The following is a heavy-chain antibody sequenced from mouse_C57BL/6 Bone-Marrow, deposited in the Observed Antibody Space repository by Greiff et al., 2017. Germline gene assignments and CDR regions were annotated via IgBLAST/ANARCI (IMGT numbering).Heavy chain of an antibody. CDR1: GYTFTSYW. Sequence: QVQLQQPGAELVRPGSSVKLSCKASGYTFTSYWMDWVKQRPGQGLEWIGNIYPSDSETHYNQKFKDKATLTVDKSSSTAYMQLSSLTSEDTAVYYCARFSVYCDSSSYAMDYWGQGTSVTVSS. CDR2: IYPSDSET. J-gene: IGHJ4*01. D-gene: IGHD1-1*01. V-gene: IGHV1-61*01. CDR3: ARFSVYCDSSSYAMDY.